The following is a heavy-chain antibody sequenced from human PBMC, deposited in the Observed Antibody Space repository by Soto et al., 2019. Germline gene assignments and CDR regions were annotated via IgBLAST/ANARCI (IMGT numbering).Heavy chain of an antibody. CDR2: ISAYNGNT. CDR3: ARDGGPLDLNYFDY. CDR1: GYTFTSYG. J-gene: IGHJ4*02. D-gene: IGHD3-3*01. Sequence: ASVKVSCKASGYTFTSYGISWVRQAPGQGLEWMGWISAYNGNTNYAQKLQGRVTMTTDTSTSTAYMELRSLRYDDTAVYYCARDGGPLDLNYFDYWGQGTLVTVSS. V-gene: IGHV1-18*04.